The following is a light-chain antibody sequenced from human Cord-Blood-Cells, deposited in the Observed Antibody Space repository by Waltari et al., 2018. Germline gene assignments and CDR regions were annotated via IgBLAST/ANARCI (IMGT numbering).Light chain of an antibody. J-gene: IGKJ4*01. CDR2: DAS. CDR3: QQRSNWPPRT. CDR1: QSVSSY. Sequence: EIVLTQSPATLSLSPGERATLSCRASQSVSSYLAWYQQKPGQAPRLPIYDASNRATGMPARFSGGGSGTDFTRTISSLEPEDFAVYYCQQRSNWPPRTFGGGTKLELK. V-gene: IGKV3-11*01.